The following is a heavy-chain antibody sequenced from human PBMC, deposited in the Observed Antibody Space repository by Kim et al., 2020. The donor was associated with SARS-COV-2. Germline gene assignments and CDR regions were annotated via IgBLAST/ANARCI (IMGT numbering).Heavy chain of an antibody. CDR3: ARDAELYDNSDYFDF. Sequence: VASVRRRFTLTRDNAKHSLYLQMDSLRAEDTAVYFCARDAELYDNSDYFDFWGQGTLVTVSS. D-gene: IGHD1-1*01. V-gene: IGHV3-7*03. J-gene: IGHJ4*02.